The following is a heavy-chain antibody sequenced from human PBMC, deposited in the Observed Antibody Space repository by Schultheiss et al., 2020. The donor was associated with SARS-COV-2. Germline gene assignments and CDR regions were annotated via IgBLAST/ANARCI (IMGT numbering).Heavy chain of an antibody. Sequence: ASVKVSCKASGYTFTGYYMHWVRQAPGQGLEWMGWINPNSGGTNYAQKFQGRVTMTRDTSISTAYMELSRLRSDDTAVYYCASSDTAMIFYGMDVWGQGTLVTVSS. J-gene: IGHJ6*02. CDR3: ASSDTAMIFYGMDV. CDR2: INPNSGGT. V-gene: IGHV1-2*02. CDR1: GYTFTGYY. D-gene: IGHD5-18*01.